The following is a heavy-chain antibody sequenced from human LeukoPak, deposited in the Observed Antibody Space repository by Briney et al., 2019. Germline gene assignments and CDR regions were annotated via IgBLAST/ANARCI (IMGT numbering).Heavy chain of an antibody. Sequence: GGSLRLSCAASGFAFSTYAMTWVRQAPEKGLQWVSTISTSGRATYYADSVKGRFTISRDNSKNTLYLQMNSLRAEDTAIFYCAKDLGFFDSSGYYLVYAFDIWGQGTMVTVSS. CDR2: ISTSGRAT. D-gene: IGHD3-22*01. CDR3: AKDLGFFDSSGYYLVYAFDI. J-gene: IGHJ3*02. V-gene: IGHV3-23*01. CDR1: GFAFSTYA.